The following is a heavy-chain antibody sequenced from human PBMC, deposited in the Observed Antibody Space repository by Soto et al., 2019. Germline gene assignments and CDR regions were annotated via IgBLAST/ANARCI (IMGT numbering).Heavy chain of an antibody. D-gene: IGHD3-3*01. CDR2: ISNSGSS. V-gene: IGHV4-30-4*01. Sequence: PSETLSLTCTVSGGSIINGDCYWSWIRQSPGKGLEWIGYISNSGSSCYNPSLKGRLTTSLDTSKNQLSLHLSSVTAADTAVYYCARVGTIFGIVSNNWFDPWGQGILVTVSS. J-gene: IGHJ5*02. CDR1: GGSIINGDCY. CDR3: ARVGTIFGIVSNNWFDP.